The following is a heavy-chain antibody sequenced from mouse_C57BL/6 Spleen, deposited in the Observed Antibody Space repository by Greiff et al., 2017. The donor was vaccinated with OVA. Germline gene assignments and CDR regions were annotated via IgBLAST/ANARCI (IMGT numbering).Heavy chain of an antibody. CDR3: TRSNYGIDY. CDR1: GYTFTDYE. CDR2: IDPETGGT. V-gene: IGHV1-15*01. Sequence: VQLQQSGAELVRPGASVTLSCKASGYTFTDYEMHWVKQTPVHGLEWIGAIDPETGGTAHNQKFKGKAILTADKSSSTAYMELRSLTSEDSAVYYCTRSNYGIDYWGQGTTLTVSS. D-gene: IGHD1-1*01. J-gene: IGHJ2*01.